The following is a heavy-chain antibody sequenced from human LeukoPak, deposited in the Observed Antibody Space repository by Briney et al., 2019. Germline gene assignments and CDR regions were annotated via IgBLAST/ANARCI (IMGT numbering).Heavy chain of an antibody. V-gene: IGHV4-4*07. CDR1: GGSISRYY. D-gene: IGHD2-15*01. J-gene: IGHJ5*02. CDR3: ARQGYCSGGSCYDWFDP. CDR2: LYPSGST. Sequence: PSETLSLTCIVSGGSISRYYWSWIRQPAGKGLEWIGRLYPSGSTNYNRSLKSRFAMSVDTSKSQFSLKLSSVTAADTAVYYCARQGYCSGGSCYDWFDPWGQGTLVTVSS.